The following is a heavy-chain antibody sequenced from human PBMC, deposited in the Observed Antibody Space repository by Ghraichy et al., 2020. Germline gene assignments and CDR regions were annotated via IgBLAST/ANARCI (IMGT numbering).Heavy chain of an antibody. D-gene: IGHD6-19*01. J-gene: IGHJ3*01. CDR2: INWNGGTI. CDR3: ARGRAVAGWGAFDF. V-gene: IGHV3-20*04. Sequence: GGSLRLSCAASGFTFDDYAMSWVRQVPGKGLEWVSVINWNGGTIGYADSVKGRFTVSRDNAKNSLYLQLNSLRAEDTALYYCARGRAVAGWGAFDFWGRGTVVTVSS. CDR1: GFTFDDYA.